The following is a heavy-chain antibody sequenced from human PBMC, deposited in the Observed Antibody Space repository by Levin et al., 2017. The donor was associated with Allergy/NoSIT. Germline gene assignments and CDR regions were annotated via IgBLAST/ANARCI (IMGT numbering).Heavy chain of an antibody. Sequence: LSLTCAASGFPFSSYGMHWVRQAPGKGLEWVAVISYDGSNKYYADSVKGRFTISRDNSKNTLYLQMNSLRAEDTAVYYCAKAGSGSYAFDIWGQGTMVTVSS. CDR2: ISYDGSNK. V-gene: IGHV3-30*18. D-gene: IGHD3-10*01. J-gene: IGHJ3*02. CDR1: GFPFSSYG. CDR3: AKAGSGSYAFDI.